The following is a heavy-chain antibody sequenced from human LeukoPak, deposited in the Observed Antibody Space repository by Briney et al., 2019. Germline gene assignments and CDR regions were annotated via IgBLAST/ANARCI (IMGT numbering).Heavy chain of an antibody. D-gene: IGHD6-6*01. V-gene: IGHV4-34*01. Sequence: SETLSLTCAVYGGSFSDYFWSWIRQPPEKGLEWIGEINHSGSTNYNPSLKSRVTMSLDTSKDQFSLKLSSVTAADTAVYYCARVYSSSGYNWFDPWSQGTLVTVSS. CDR2: INHSGST. CDR1: GGSFSDYF. J-gene: IGHJ5*02. CDR3: ARVYSSSGYNWFDP.